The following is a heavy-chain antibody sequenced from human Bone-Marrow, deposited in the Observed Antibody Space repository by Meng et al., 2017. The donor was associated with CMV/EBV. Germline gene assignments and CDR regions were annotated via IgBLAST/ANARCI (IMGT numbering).Heavy chain of an antibody. D-gene: IGHD2-2*01. Sequence: SVKDSCKASGDTFSNNAISWVRQAPGQRPEWMGGIIPDVGTPDYAEKFQGRVTMTTDESTSTAYMEMSRLRSDDTAVYYCARDHCSSTSCYIGGWFDPWGQGTLVTVSS. J-gene: IGHJ5*02. CDR2: IIPDVGTP. CDR1: GDTFSNNA. CDR3: ARDHCSSTSCYIGGWFDP. V-gene: IGHV1-69*05.